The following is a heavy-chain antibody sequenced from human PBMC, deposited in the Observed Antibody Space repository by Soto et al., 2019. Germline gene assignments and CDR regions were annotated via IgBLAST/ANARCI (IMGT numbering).Heavy chain of an antibody. CDR2: IYDSGST. J-gene: IGHJ4*02. D-gene: IGHD3-22*01. V-gene: IGHV4-59*01. Sequence: SETLSLTCTVSGDSIRSYYWSWIRQPPGKGLEWIGYIYDSGSTNYNPSPKSRVTISVDTSKSQFSLKLSSVTAADTAVYYCARDRAYYESSGLYFDYWGQGTLVTVS. CDR1: GDSIRSYY. CDR3: ARDRAYYESSGLYFDY.